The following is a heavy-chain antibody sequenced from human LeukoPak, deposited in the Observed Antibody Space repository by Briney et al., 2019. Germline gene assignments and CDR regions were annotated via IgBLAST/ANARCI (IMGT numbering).Heavy chain of an antibody. CDR3: AKEAPGYCSSTSCSANALDI. CDR2: ISWNSGSI. V-gene: IGHV3-9*03. CDR1: GFTFDDYA. J-gene: IGHJ3*02. Sequence: GRSLRLSCAASGFTFDDYAMHWVRQAPGKGLEWVSGISWNSGSIGYADSVKGRFTISRDNAKNSLYLQMNSLRAEDMALYYCAKEAPGYCSSTSCSANALDIWGQGTMVTVSS. D-gene: IGHD2-2*03.